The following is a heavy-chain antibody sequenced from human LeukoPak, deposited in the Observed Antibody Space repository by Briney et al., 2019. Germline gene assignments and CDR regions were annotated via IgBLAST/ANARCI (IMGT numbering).Heavy chain of an antibody. CDR1: GYSFTSYW. D-gene: IGHD3-9*01. Sequence: GESLKISCKGSGYSFTSYWIGWVRQMPGKGLEWMGIIYPGDSDTRYSPSFQGQVTISADKSISTAYLQWSSLKASDTAMYYCARRYYDILTGYYTIGYWGQGTLVTVSS. CDR3: ARRYYDILTGYYTIGY. V-gene: IGHV5-51*01. CDR2: IYPGDSDT. J-gene: IGHJ4*02.